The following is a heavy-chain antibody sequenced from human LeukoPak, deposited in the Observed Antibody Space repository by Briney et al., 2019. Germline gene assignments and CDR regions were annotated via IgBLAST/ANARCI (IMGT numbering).Heavy chain of an antibody. Sequence: PGGSLRLSCAVSGFTFSSYGMSWVRQAPGKGLEWVSAISGSGANTYYADSVKGRFIISRDNSKNTLYLHMSSLRGEDTALYYCAAGSGWKPYYYNYYMDVWGKGPTVTVSS. D-gene: IGHD6-19*01. J-gene: IGHJ6*03. CDR2: ISGSGANT. CDR3: AAGSGWKPYYYNYYMDV. V-gene: IGHV3-23*01. CDR1: GFTFSSYG.